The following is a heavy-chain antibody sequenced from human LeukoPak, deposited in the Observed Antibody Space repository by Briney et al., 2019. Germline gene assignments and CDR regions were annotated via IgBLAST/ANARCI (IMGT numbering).Heavy chain of an antibody. J-gene: IGHJ4*02. V-gene: IGHV4-31*03. Sequence: SETLSLTCTVSGGSISSAPYYWSWIRQRPGKGLEWMGYISHSGNTYYNPSLKSRLNISADASRNQFSLKLRSVTAADTALYFCAREGYYYDSSGPIDYWGQGTRVTVSS. CDR1: GGSISSAPYY. CDR2: ISHSGNT. D-gene: IGHD3-22*01. CDR3: AREGYYYDSSGPIDY.